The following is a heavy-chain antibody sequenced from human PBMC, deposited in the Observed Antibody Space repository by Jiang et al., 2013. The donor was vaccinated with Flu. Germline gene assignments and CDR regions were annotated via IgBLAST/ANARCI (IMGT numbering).Heavy chain of an antibody. D-gene: IGHD7-27*01. CDR2: IYYTGGT. CDR3: ARLLTGEDYFDY. CDR1: SSSRYF. V-gene: IGHV4-39*01. Sequence: SSSRYFWGWIRPAPRKGLEWIGSIYYTGGTYYNPSLKSRVSISVDTSRDQFSLKLNSVSAADTAVYYCARLLTGEDYFDYWGQGTLVTVSS. J-gene: IGHJ4*02.